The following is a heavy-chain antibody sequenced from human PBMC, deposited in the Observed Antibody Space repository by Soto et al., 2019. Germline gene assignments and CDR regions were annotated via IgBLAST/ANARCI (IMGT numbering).Heavy chain of an antibody. V-gene: IGHV3-15*01. D-gene: IGHD3-10*01. CDR1: GFTFSNAW. CDR3: TTAHIYGSGSYPLSAFDI. Sequence: EVQLVESGGGLVKPGGSLRLSCAASGFTFSNAWMSWVRQAPGKGLEWVGRIKSKTDGGTTDYAAPVKGRFTISRDDSKNTLYLQMNSLKTEDTAVYYCTTAHIYGSGSYPLSAFDIWGQGTMVTVSS. CDR2: IKSKTDGGTT. J-gene: IGHJ3*02.